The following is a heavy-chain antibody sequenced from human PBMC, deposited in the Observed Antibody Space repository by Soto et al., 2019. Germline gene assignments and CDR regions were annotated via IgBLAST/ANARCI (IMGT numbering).Heavy chain of an antibody. CDR2: ISSAGDSS. CDR3: ARVYCSTTTCHVQAFDS. Sequence: GGSLRLSCAASGFTFSSYEMNWVRQAPGKTLEWVSYISSAGDSSYYADSAKSRFTISRDNAKNSLYLQMNSLRVEDTAVYYCARVYCSTTTCHVQAFDSWGQGTLVTVSS. J-gene: IGHJ4*02. V-gene: IGHV3-48*03. D-gene: IGHD2-2*01. CDR1: GFTFSSYE.